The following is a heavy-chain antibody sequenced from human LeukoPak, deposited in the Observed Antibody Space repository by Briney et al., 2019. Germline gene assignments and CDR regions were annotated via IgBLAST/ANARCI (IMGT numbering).Heavy chain of an antibody. V-gene: IGHV4-4*09. Sequence: SETLSLTCTVSGGSISSSYWTWIRQPPGKALEWIGYIYNSRSTKYNPSLESRVTISVDTSKTQFSLKLNSVTAADTAVYYCARRNVLTEGEALDVWGQGTMVTVSS. CDR2: IYNSRST. CDR3: ARRNVLTEGEALDV. D-gene: IGHD3-16*01. CDR1: GGSISSSY. J-gene: IGHJ3*01.